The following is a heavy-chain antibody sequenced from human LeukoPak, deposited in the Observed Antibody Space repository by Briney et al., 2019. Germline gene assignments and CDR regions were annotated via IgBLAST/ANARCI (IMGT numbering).Heavy chain of an antibody. CDR2: IYHSGST. D-gene: IGHD6-13*01. V-gene: IGHV4-4*02. J-gene: IGHJ4*02. CDR1: GGSISSSNW. Sequence: SETLSLTCAVSGGSISSSNWWSWVRQPPGKGLGWIGEIYHSGSTNYNPSLKSRVTISIDKSKNQFSLKLSSLTAADTAVYYCGRSRGSWYSDYWGQGTLVTVSS. CDR3: GRSRGSWYSDY.